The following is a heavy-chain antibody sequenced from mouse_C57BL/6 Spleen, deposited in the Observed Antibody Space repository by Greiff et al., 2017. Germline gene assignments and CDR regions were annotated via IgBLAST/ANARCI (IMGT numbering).Heavy chain of an antibody. CDR3: ARILITTVVAPSYAMDY. V-gene: IGHV3-6*01. CDR2: ISYDGSN. J-gene: IGHJ4*01. Sequence: EVQLVESGPGLVKPSQSLSLTCSVTGYSITSGYYWNWIRQFPGNKLEWMGYISYDGSNNYNPSLKNRISITRDTSKNQFFLKLNSVTTEDTATYYCARILITTVVAPSYAMDYWGQGTSVTVSS. CDR1: GYSITSGYY. D-gene: IGHD1-1*01.